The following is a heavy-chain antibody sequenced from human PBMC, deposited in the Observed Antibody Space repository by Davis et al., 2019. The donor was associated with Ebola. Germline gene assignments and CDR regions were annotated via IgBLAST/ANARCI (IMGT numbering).Heavy chain of an antibody. J-gene: IGHJ5*01. D-gene: IGHD3-9*01. CDR2: IYHSGST. CDR3: ARVNAVTGYSRFDS. Sequence: GSLRLSCTVSGGSISSYYWSWIRQPPGKGLEWIGYIYHSGSTYYNPSLKSRVTISVDRSKNQFSLKLSSVTAADTAVYYCARVNAVTGYSRFDSWGQGTLVTVSS. V-gene: IGHV4-59*12. CDR1: GGSISSYY.